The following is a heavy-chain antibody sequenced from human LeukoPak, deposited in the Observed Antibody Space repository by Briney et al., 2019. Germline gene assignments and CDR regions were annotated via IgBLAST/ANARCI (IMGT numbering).Heavy chain of an antibody. D-gene: IGHD1-26*01. V-gene: IGHV1-2*02. CDR2: VSANSGDT. J-gene: IGHJ3*01. CDR3: ARIISYGGSDGFDL. CDR1: GYTLTAYY. Sequence: GASEKVSCKASGYTLTAYYIHWVRLAPGPGLEWMGWVSANSGDTDSAQKFQGRVTMTRHTTITTVYMAQSSLRSDDTAMYYCARIISYGGSDGFDLWGQGTMVTVSS.